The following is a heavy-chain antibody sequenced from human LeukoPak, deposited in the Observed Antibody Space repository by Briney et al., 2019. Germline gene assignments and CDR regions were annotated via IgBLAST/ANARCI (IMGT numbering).Heavy chain of an antibody. J-gene: IGHJ4*02. Sequence: ASVKVSCKASGGTFSSYAISWVRQAPGQGLEWMGWISAYNGNTNYAQKLQGRVTMTTDTSTSTAYMELRSLRSDDTAVYYCARTEMATNPFDYWGQGTLVTVSS. CDR3: ARTEMATNPFDY. CDR1: GGTFSSYA. CDR2: ISAYNGNT. D-gene: IGHD5-24*01. V-gene: IGHV1-18*01.